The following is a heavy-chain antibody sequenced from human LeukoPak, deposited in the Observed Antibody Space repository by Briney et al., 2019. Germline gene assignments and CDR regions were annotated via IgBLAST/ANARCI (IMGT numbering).Heavy chain of an antibody. V-gene: IGHV4-39*01. CDR1: GGSISSSSYY. Sequence: PSETLSLTCTVSGGSISSSSYYWGWIRQPPGKGLGWIGSIYYSGSTYYNPSLKSRVTISVDTSKNQFSLKLSSVTAADTAVYYCARPQYYYDSSGYEYWGQGTLVTVSS. J-gene: IGHJ4*02. CDR3: ARPQYYYDSSGYEY. D-gene: IGHD3-22*01. CDR2: IYYSGST.